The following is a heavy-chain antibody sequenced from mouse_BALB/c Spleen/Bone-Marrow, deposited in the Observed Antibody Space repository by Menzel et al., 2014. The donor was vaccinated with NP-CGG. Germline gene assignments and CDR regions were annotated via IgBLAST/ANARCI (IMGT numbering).Heavy chain of an antibody. J-gene: IGHJ3*01. Sequence: QVQLQQSGSVLVRPGASVKLSCKASGYTFTNSWIHWAKQRPGQGLEWIGEIHPNSGNTNYNEKFKGKATLTADKSSSTAYMQLSSLTSDDSAVYFCARSRTGFAYWGQGTLVTVSA. V-gene: IGHV1S130*01. CDR3: ARSRTGFAY. CDR1: GYTFTNSW. CDR2: IHPNSGNT.